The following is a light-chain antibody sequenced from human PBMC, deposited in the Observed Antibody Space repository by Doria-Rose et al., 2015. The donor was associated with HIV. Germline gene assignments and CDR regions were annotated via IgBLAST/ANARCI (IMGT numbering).Light chain of an antibody. J-gene: IGKJ3*01. V-gene: IGKV4-1*01. CDR3: QQYYDTPS. CDR1: QSLLYTSKNY. Sequence: DIQVTQSPESLGMSLGERATLNCKSNQSLLYTSKNYLAWYQQKPVQPPKLLIYCASTRQSGLPARFSGSGSVTDFTLTISSLEAEDVAVYYCQQYYDTPSFGPGTTVDIK. CDR2: CAS.